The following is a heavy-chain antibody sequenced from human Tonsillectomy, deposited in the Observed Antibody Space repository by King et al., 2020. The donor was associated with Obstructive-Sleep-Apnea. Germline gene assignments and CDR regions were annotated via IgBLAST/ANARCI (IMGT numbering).Heavy chain of an antibody. V-gene: IGHV3-23*04. CDR3: AKEGGGSGVYWVDS. Sequence: VQLVESGGGMVQPGGSLRLSCLASGFTFINYAISWVRQAPGKGLEGFSAIINRGTTFYAGSVRGRFTIARDNPKYTLNLQVNSRRAENTALYYCAKEGGGSGVYWVDSWGQGTLVTVSS. J-gene: IGHJ5*01. CDR2: IINRGTT. CDR1: GFTFINYA. D-gene: IGHD3-10*01.